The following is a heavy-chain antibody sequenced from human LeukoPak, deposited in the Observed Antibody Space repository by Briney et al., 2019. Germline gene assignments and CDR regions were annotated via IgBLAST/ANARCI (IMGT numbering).Heavy chain of an antibody. CDR3: ARAPAAATNWFDP. J-gene: IGHJ5*02. V-gene: IGHV4-59*11. D-gene: IGHD6-13*01. CDR1: GGSFTTHY. CDR2: IYYSGST. Sequence: SETLSLTCTVSGGSFTTHYWSWIRQPPGKGLEWIGYIYYSGSTNYNPSLKSRVTISVDTSKNQFSLKLSSVTAADTAVYYCARAPAAATNWFDPWGQGTLVTVSS.